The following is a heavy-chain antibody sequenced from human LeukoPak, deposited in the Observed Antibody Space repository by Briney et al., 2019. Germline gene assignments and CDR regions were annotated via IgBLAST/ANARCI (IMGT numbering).Heavy chain of an antibody. J-gene: IGHJ4*02. CDR1: GYTFNGYY. D-gene: IGHD3-9*01. CDR3: ARARYDILTGYYPSNYFDY. CDR2: IIPIFGTA. Sequence: SVKVSCKASGYTFNGYYMHWVRQAPGQGLEWMGGIIPIFGTANYAQKFQGRVTITADESKSTAYMELSSLRSEDTAVYYCARARYDILTGYYPSNYFDYWGQGTLVTVSS. V-gene: IGHV1-69*13.